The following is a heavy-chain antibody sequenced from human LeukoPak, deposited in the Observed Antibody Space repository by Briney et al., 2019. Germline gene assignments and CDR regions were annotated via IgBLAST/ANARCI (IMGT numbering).Heavy chain of an antibody. CDR1: GFTFSSYC. CDR2: INSDGSST. J-gene: IGHJ6*02. Sequence: GGSLRLSCAASGFTFSSYCMHWVRQAPGKGLVWVSRINSDGSSTSYADSVKGRFTISRDNAKNTLYLQMNSLRAEDTAVYYCARAIGYCSGGSCWSGYYGMDVWGQGTTVIVAS. D-gene: IGHD2-15*01. V-gene: IGHV3-74*01. CDR3: ARAIGYCSGGSCWSGYYGMDV.